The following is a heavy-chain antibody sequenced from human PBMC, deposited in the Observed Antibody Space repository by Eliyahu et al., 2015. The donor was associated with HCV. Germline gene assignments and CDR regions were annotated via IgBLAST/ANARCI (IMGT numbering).Heavy chain of an antibody. V-gene: IGHV4-4*07. CDR3: ARAVFLWFGESLGAFDI. J-gene: IGHJ3*02. Sequence: QVELQESGPGLVKPSETLSLTCTVSGXSISGYXWSWIRQPAGKGLEWIGRIYSSGSTNYNPSLKSRVTMSADTSKKQFSLKLSSVTAADTAVYYCARAVFLWFGESLGAFDIWGQGTMVTVSS. D-gene: IGHD3-10*01. CDR1: GXSISGYX. CDR2: IYSSGST.